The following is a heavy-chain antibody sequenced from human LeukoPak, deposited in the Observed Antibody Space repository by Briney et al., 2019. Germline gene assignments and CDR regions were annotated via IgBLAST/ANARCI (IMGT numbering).Heavy chain of an antibody. J-gene: IGHJ4*02. V-gene: IGHV3-21*01. D-gene: IGHD3-10*01. CDR3: ARESGSPDY. CDR2: ISSSSNYI. Sequence: KPGGSLRLSCAASGFTFSSYNMNWVRQAPGKGLEWVSSISSSSNYIYYADSVKGRFTISRDNAKNSVYLQVNSLRAEDTALYYCARESGSPDYWGQGTLVTVSS. CDR1: GFTFSSYN.